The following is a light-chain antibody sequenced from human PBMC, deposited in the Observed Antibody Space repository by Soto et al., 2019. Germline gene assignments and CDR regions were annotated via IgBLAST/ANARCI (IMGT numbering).Light chain of an antibody. Sequence: QSALTQPASVSGSPGQSITISCTGTSSDVGGYNYVSWYQQHPGKAPKLMIYEVSNRPSGVSNRSSGSKSGNTASLTISGLQAEDEADYYCTSYTSSSTRDVVFGGGTQLTVL. V-gene: IGLV2-14*01. CDR2: EVS. J-gene: IGLJ2*01. CDR3: TSYTSSSTRDVV. CDR1: SSDVGGYNY.